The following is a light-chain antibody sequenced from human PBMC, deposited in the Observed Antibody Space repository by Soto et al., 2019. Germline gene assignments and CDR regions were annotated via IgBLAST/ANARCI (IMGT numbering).Light chain of an antibody. CDR1: QSVSNNY. J-gene: IGKJ5*01. CDR3: QQYGDSPPGP. CDR2: GAS. Sequence: EIVLTQSPGTLSLSPGERATLSCRASQSVSNNYLAWYQQKPVQAPRRLIYGASTRATGIPDRFSGSGSGTDFTLTIGRLEPEDVALYFCQQYGDSPPGPFGQGTRLEIK. V-gene: IGKV3-20*01.